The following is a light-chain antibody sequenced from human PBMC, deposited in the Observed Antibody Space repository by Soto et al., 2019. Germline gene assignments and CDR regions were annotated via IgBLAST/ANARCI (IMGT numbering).Light chain of an antibody. CDR3: CSYALSGVV. V-gene: IGLV2-23*01. J-gene: IGLJ2*01. Sequence: QSALTQPASVSGSPGQSITISCTGTSSDVGTYNLVSWYQQHPGKAPKLMIYEGNKRPSGVSDRFSGSKSANAASLTVSGLQAEDEADYYSCSYALSGVVFGGGTKLTVL. CDR1: SSDVGTYNL. CDR2: EGN.